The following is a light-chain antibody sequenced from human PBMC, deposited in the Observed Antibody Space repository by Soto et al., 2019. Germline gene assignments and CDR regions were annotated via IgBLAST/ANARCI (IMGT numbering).Light chain of an antibody. CDR3: AAWDGSLQTWV. CDR2: TNN. J-gene: IGLJ3*02. CDR1: SSNIGSNT. V-gene: IGLV1-44*01. Sequence: QSVLTQPPSASGTPGQRVTISCSGSSSNIGSNTVNWYQQVPGTAPKLLIYTNNQRPSGVPDRFSDSKSGTSASLAISGLQPDDEADYYCAAWDGSLQTWVFGGGTKVTVL.